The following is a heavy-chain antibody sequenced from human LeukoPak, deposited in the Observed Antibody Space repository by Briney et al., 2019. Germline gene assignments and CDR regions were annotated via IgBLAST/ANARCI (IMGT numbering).Heavy chain of an antibody. CDR1: GFTVSTNH. CDR3: ARGGVGYYDSSGYDEYFQH. Sequence: GGSLRLSCAASGFTVSTNHMSRLRQAPGKGLEWVSLIYSGGSTYYADSVKGRFTISRDNSKNTLYLQMNSLRAEDTALYYCARGGVGYYDSSGYDEYFQHWGQGTLVTVSS. D-gene: IGHD3-22*01. V-gene: IGHV3-66*01. J-gene: IGHJ1*01. CDR2: IYSGGST.